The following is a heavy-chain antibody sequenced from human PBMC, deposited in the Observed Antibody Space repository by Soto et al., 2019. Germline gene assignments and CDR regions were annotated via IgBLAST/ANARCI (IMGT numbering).Heavy chain of an antibody. D-gene: IGHD6-13*01. CDR1: GLTFSSYA. CDR3: AKAGPYSGSWYYYMDV. Sequence: EVQLLESGGGLVQPGGSLRLSCAASGLTFSSYAISWVRQAPGKGLELVSAITPSGANTYYADSVKGRFTISRHNSKNTLYLQMNSLRADDTAIYYCAKAGPYSGSWYYYMDVWGKRTAVTVSS. CDR2: ITPSGANT. J-gene: IGHJ6*03. V-gene: IGHV3-23*01.